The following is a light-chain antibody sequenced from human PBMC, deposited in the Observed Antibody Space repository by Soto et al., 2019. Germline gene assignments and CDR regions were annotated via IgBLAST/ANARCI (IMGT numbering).Light chain of an antibody. V-gene: IGKV1-33*01. Sequence: DIQMTQSPSSLSASVGDRVTITCQASQDINNHLNWYQHKPGTAPKLLIYGASNLATGVPSRFSGGGSGTDFTFTISSLQPEDIATYYCQHYDNLPLTFGGGTKVQIK. CDR2: GAS. J-gene: IGKJ4*01. CDR3: QHYDNLPLT. CDR1: QDINNH.